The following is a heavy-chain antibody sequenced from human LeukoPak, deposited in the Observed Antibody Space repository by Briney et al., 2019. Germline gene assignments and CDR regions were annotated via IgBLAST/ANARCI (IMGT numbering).Heavy chain of an antibody. V-gene: IGHV3-7*03. D-gene: IGHD3-16*01. CDR1: GFPFSSYW. J-gene: IGHJ6*02. CDR3: ARGGGLDV. Sequence: GGSLRLSYVASGFPFSSYWMTWVRQAPGKGLEWVANIKQDGSKKSYVDSVKGRFTISRDNAKNSLYLQMSNLRAEDTAVYFCARGGGLDVWGQGATVTVSS. CDR2: IKQDGSKK.